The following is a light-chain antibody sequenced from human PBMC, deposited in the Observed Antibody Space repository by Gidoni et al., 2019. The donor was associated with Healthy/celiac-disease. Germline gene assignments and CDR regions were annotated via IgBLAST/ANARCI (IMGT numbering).Light chain of an antibody. CDR3: QQYRSAPPYT. CDR2: GAS. J-gene: IGKJ2*01. Sequence: PWLLIYGASSRATGIPDRFSGSWSGTDFTLTISRLEPEDFAVYYCQQYRSAPPYTFGQGTKLEIK. V-gene: IGKV3-20*01.